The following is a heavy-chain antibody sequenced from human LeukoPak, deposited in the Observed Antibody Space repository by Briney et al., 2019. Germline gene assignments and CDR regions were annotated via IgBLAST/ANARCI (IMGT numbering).Heavy chain of an antibody. CDR1: GGTLSTYS. CDR2: IIPIFNTI. CDR3: ARGLSRWSTPASSYYSRMDV. D-gene: IGHD4-23*01. J-gene: IGHJ6*02. V-gene: IGHV1-69*13. Sequence: SVKVSCKASGGTLSTYSISWVRQAPGQGLEWMGGIIPIFNTINYAQRFQGRVTLTADESTNTAYMELSSLRSEDTAVYYCARGLSRWSTPASSYYSRMDVWGQGTTVAVSS.